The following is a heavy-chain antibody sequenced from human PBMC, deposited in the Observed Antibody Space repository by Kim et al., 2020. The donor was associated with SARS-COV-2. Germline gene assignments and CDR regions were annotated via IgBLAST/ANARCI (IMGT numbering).Heavy chain of an antibody. D-gene: IGHD3-10*01. V-gene: IGHV3-23*01. CDR3: AKDPRITMVRGVPDY. Sequence: DSVKGRFTISRDNSKNTLYLQMNSLRAEDTAVYYCAKDPRITMVRGVPDYWGQGTLVTVSS. J-gene: IGHJ4*02.